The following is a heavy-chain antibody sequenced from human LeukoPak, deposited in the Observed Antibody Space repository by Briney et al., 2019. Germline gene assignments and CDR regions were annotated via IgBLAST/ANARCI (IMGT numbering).Heavy chain of an antibody. V-gene: IGHV3-23*01. CDR3: SSGITVILMVPDY. Sequence: GSLRLSCEASGFTFSNYAMTWVRQTPGKGLEWVSGISGSGGSTHYADSVKGRFTISRDNSKNTLYLQMNSLRAEDTAIYYCSSGITVILMVPDYWGQGTLVTVSS. J-gene: IGHJ4*02. CDR1: GFTFSNYA. CDR2: ISGSGGST. D-gene: IGHD3-22*01.